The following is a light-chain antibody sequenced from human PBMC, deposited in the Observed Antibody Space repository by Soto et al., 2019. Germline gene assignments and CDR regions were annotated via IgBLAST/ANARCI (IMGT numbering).Light chain of an antibody. Sequence: SVLTQTPSVSGSPGQSVTISCTGTSTDFVSYNRVSWYQQPPGTAPKLMIYEVSKRPSGVPDRFSGSKSGNTASLTVSGLQAEDEADYYCSSYAGGNNWVFGGGTKVTV. J-gene: IGLJ3*02. CDR2: EVS. CDR1: STDFVSYNR. CDR3: SSYAGGNNWV. V-gene: IGLV2-18*02.